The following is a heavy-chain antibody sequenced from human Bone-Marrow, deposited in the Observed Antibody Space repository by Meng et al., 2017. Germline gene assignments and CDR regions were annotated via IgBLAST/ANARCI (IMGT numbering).Heavy chain of an antibody. J-gene: IGHJ4*02. CDR3: ARVRDYGAPDY. D-gene: IGHD4/OR15-4a*01. CDR2: IYHSART. CDR1: GYSISSGYY. V-gene: IGHV4-38-2*02. Sequence: GSLRLSCTVSGYSISSGYYWGWIRQPPGKGLEWIGSIYHSARTYYNPSLKSRVTISVDTSTNQFSLKLSSVTAADTAVYYCARVRDYGAPDYWGQGTLVTVSS.